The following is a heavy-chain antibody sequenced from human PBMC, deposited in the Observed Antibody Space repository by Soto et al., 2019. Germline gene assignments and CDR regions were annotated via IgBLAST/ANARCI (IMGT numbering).Heavy chain of an antibody. Sequence: RVSLRLSCAASGFTFNSYWMSWVRQAPGKGLEWVSSVSGSGGSTYYADSVKGRFTISRDNSKNTVYLQMNSLRAEDTAVYFCAKLPQYETLTGYLNYFDYWGPGILVTVSS. D-gene: IGHD3-9*01. J-gene: IGHJ4*02. CDR2: VSGSGGST. CDR1: GFTFNSYW. V-gene: IGHV3-23*01. CDR3: AKLPQYETLTGYLNYFDY.